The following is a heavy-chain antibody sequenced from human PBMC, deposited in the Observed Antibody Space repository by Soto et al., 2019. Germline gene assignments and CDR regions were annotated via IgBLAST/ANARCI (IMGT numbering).Heavy chain of an antibody. V-gene: IGHV3-7*03. CDR1: GFNFNTYW. J-gene: IGHJ6*02. CDR3: GRVPLDGNYANGVDV. D-gene: IGHD4-17*01. Sequence: RGSLRLSCAASGFNFNTYWMYWVRQAPGKGLEWVANIDTDGSRKNYVDSVKGRFIISRDNAKNSLLLQMNSLRADDTAVYYCGRVPLDGNYANGVDVWGQGTTVTVSS. CDR2: IDTDGSRK.